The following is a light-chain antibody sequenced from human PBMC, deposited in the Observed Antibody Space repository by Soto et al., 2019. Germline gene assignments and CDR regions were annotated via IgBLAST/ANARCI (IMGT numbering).Light chain of an antibody. CDR1: QSLGRDY. J-gene: IGKJ2*01. Sequence: IVLTQSPGTLSLSPGERATLSCRASQSLGRDYLAWYQQKPGQAPRLLIYGTFFRATGIPDRFSGSGSGTDFTLTINRLEPEDFAVYYCQQYGRSSSAFVQGTKLEIK. CDR2: GTF. V-gene: IGKV3-20*01. CDR3: QQYGRSSSA.